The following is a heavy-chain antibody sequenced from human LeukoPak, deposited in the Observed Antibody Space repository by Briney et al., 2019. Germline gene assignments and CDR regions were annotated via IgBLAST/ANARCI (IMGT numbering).Heavy chain of an antibody. J-gene: IGHJ4*02. CDR3: ARDPSNSVGSRIYFDY. CDR1: GYSFNKYG. CDR2: ISAYDGNT. Sequence: ASVKVSCKAFGYSFNKYGITWVRQAPGQGLEWMGWISAYDGNTKYAQNLQGRVTLTTDTSTTTAYMELRSLRSDDTAVYFCARDPSNSVGSRIYFDYWGRGTLVTVSS. V-gene: IGHV1-18*01. D-gene: IGHD2-15*01.